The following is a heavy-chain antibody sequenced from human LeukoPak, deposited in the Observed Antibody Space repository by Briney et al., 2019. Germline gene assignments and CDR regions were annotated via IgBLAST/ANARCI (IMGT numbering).Heavy chain of an antibody. CDR3: ARGAVGGTVGRFDP. J-gene: IGHJ5*02. CDR1: GYTFTGYY. V-gene: IGHV1-2*02. Sequence: ASVKVSCKASGYTFTGYYMHWVRQAPGQGLEWMGWINPNSGGTNYAQKFQGRVTMTRATSISTAYMELSRLRSDDTAVYYCARGAVGGTVGRFDPWGQGTLVTVSS. D-gene: IGHD6-19*01. CDR2: INPNSGGT.